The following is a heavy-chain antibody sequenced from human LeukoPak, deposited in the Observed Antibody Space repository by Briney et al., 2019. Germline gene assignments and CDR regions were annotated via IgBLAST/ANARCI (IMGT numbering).Heavy chain of an antibody. CDR1: GFTFDDYA. Sequence: PGGSLRLSCAASGFTFDDYAMHWVRQAPGKGLEWVSGISWNSGSIGYADSVKGRFTISRDNAKNSLYLQMNSLRAEDTALYYCAKVASAFDIWGQGTMVTVSS. V-gene: IGHV3-9*01. J-gene: IGHJ3*02. CDR3: AKVASAFDI. CDR2: ISWNSGSI.